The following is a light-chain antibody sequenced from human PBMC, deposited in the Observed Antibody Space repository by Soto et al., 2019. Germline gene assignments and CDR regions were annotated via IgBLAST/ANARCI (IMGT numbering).Light chain of an antibody. J-gene: IGLJ1*01. V-gene: IGLV3-21*04. CDR2: YDS. Sequence: SYELTQPPSVSVAPEKTTTITCGGNNIGDKRVHWYRQKSGQAPVLLISYDSDRPSGIPERFSGSNSGNTATLTISRVEAGDEAEYYCQVWDIMTDNYVFGGGTKLTVL. CDR1: NIGDKR. CDR3: QVWDIMTDNYV.